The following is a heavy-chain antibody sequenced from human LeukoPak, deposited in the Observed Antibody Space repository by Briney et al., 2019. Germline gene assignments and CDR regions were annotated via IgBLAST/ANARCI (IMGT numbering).Heavy chain of an antibody. Sequence: SETLSLTCTVFGGSISSSSYYWGWIRQPPGKGLEWIGSIYYSGSTYYNPSLKSRVTISVDTSKNQFSLKLSSVTAADTAVYYCARSGTPYDFWSGYYISSFDYWGQGTLVTVSS. V-gene: IGHV4-39*01. CDR1: GGSISSSSYY. CDR2: IYYSGST. J-gene: IGHJ4*02. D-gene: IGHD3-3*01. CDR3: ARSGTPYDFWSGYYISSFDY.